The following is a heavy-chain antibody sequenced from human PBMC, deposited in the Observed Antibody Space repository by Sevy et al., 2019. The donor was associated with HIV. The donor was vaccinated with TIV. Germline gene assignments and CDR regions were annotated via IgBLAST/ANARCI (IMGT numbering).Heavy chain of an antibody. CDR2: IRYDGSNN. J-gene: IGHJ3*02. D-gene: IGHD2-15*01. V-gene: IGHV3-30*02. CDR3: AKDGVVVAAPDAFDI. CDR1: GFTFSSYG. Sequence: GGSLRLSCAASGFTFSSYGMHWVRQAPGKGLEWVAFIRYDGSNNYYADSVKGRFTISRDNSKNTLYLQMNSLRAEDTAVYYCAKDGVVVAAPDAFDIWGQGTMVTVSS.